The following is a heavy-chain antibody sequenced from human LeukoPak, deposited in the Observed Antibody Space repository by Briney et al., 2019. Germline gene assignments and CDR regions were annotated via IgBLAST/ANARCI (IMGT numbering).Heavy chain of an antibody. J-gene: IGHJ3*02. CDR3: ARGRAVRQSDGFDI. D-gene: IGHD6-6*01. CDR1: GYTFTNYD. V-gene: IGHV1-8*01. CDR2: MNPNSGYT. Sequence: GASVKVSCKASGYTFTNYDINWVRQASGQGLEWMGWMNPNSGYTGYAQKFQGRVNITRNTSISTASMGLSSLRSDDTAVYYCARGRAVRQSDGFDIWGQGTMVTVSS.